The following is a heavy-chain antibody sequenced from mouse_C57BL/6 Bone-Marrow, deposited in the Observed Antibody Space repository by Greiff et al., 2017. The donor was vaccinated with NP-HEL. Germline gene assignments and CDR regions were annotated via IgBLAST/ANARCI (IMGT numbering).Heavy chain of an antibody. CDR3: ARGRAYGYDGDYYAMDY. CDR1: GYTFTSYG. D-gene: IGHD2-2*01. J-gene: IGHJ4*01. V-gene: IGHV1-81*01. Sequence: VQLQQSGAELVRPGASVKLSCKASGYTFTSYGISWVKQRTGQGLEWIGEIYPRSGNTYYNEKVKGKATLTADKSTSTAYMELRSLTSEDSAVYFCARGRAYGYDGDYYAMDYWGQGTSVTVSS. CDR2: IYPRSGNT.